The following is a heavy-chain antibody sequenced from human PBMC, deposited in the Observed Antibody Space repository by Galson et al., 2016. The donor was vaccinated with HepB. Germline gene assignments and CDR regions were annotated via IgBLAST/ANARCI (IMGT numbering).Heavy chain of an antibody. CDR2: ISSASSTI. Sequence: SLRLSCAASGFTVSNRYMNWVRRAPGKGLEWVSYISSASSTIYYADSVKGRFTISRDNAKNSLYLQMNSLRDEDTAVYYCAREKTATIDYWGQGTLVTVSS. D-gene: IGHD5-18*01. CDR3: AREKTATIDY. J-gene: IGHJ4*02. CDR1: GFTVSNRY. V-gene: IGHV3-48*02.